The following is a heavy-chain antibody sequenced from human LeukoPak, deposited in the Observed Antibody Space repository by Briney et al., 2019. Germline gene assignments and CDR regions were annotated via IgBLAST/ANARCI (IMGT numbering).Heavy chain of an antibody. CDR2: ISSSSSTI. Sequence: GGSLRLSCAASGFTFSTYIMNWVRQAPGKGLEWVSYISSSSSTIYYADSVKGRFTISRDNSKNTLYLQMNSLRAEDTAVYYCAKARGYCSGGTCYSGFDYWGQGTLVTVSS. V-gene: IGHV3-48*01. D-gene: IGHD2-15*01. CDR1: GFTFSTYI. J-gene: IGHJ4*02. CDR3: AKARGYCSGGTCYSGFDY.